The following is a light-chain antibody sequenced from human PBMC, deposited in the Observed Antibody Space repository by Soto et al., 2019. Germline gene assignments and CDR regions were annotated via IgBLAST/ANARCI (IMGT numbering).Light chain of an antibody. CDR2: DAS. CDR3: QQYNSYPT. J-gene: IGKJ1*01. Sequence: DIQMTQSPSTLSASVGDRVTITCRASQSIRSWLAWYQQKPGKAPKLLIYDASSLESGVPSRFSGSGSGTEFTLTISSLQPDGFATYCCQQYNSYPTFGQGTKVAIK. V-gene: IGKV1-5*01. CDR1: QSIRSW.